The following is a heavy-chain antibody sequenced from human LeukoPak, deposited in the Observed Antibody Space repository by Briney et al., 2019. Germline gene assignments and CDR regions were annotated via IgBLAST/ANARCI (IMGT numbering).Heavy chain of an antibody. CDR2: ISGSGGST. CDR1: GFTFSSYG. D-gene: IGHD1-26*01. Sequence: GRSLRLSCAASGFTFSSYGMHWVRQAPGKGLEWVSAISGSGGSTYYADSVKGRFTISRDNSKNTLYLQMNSLRAEDTAVYYCAIPLYSGSYWDYWGQGTLVTVSS. J-gene: IGHJ4*02. V-gene: IGHV3-23*01. CDR3: AIPLYSGSYWDY.